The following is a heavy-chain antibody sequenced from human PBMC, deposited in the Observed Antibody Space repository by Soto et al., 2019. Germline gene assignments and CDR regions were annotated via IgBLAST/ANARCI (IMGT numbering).Heavy chain of an antibody. D-gene: IGHD6-13*01. V-gene: IGHV1-69*13. J-gene: IGHJ4*02. Sequence: SVKVSCKASGGTFSSYRINWVRQAPGQGLEWVGGIVPVYRTADYAQKFQGRVTITADESARTAYMELRSLKSQDTAVYYCARDSGAKLSSSWGQGTLVTVSS. CDR1: GGTFSSYR. CDR2: IVPVYRTA. CDR3: ARDSGAKLSSS.